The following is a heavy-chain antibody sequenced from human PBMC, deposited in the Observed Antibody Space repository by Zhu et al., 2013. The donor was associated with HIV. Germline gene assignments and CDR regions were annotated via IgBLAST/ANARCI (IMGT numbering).Heavy chain of an antibody. CDR2: IIPIFGTA. CDR3: ASSFKGTNGVCYVPTDRRMLASYYYYGMDV. V-gene: IGHV1-69*06. J-gene: IGHJ6*02. Sequence: QVQLVQSGAEVKKPGSSVKVSCKASGGTFSSYAISWVRQAPGQGLEWMGGIIPIFGTANYAQKFQGRVTITADKSTSTAYMELSSLRSEDTAVYYCASSFKGTNGVCYVPTDRRMLASYYYYGMDVWGQGTTVTVSS. CDR1: GGTFSSYA. D-gene: IGHD2-8*01.